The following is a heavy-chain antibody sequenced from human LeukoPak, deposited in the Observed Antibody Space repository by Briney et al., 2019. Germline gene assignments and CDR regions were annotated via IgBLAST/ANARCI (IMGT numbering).Heavy chain of an antibody. D-gene: IGHD3-22*01. CDR3: ARKRITMIAGAFDI. V-gene: IGHV3-53*01. Sequence: GGSLRLSCAASGFTVSSNYMSWVRQAPGKGLKWVSVIYSGGSTYYADSVKGRFTISRDNSKNTLYLQMNSLRAEDTAVYYCARKRITMIAGAFDIWGQGTMVTVSS. CDR1: GFTVSSNY. CDR2: IYSGGST. J-gene: IGHJ3*02.